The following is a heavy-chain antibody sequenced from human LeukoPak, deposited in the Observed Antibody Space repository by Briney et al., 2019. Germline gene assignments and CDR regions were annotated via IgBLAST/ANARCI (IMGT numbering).Heavy chain of an antibody. CDR2: ISPILGIA. V-gene: IGHV1-69*10. J-gene: IGHJ6*02. D-gene: IGHD1-26*01. CDR3: ASEGRGATTGYYYGMDV. CDR1: GGTFISYA. Sequence: ASVTVSCKASGGTFISYAISWVRQAPGQGLKWMGRISPILGIANYAQKFKGRVTITADKSTSTAYMELSSLRSEDTAVYYCASEGRGATTGYYYGMDVWGQGTTVTVSS.